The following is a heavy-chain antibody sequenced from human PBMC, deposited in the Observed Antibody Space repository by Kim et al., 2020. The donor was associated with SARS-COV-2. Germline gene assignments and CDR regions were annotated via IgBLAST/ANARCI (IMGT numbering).Heavy chain of an antibody. D-gene: IGHD3-10*01. Sequence: SETLSLTCTVSGGSISSSSYYWGWIRQPPGKGLEWIGSIYYSGSTYYNPSLKSRVTISVDTSKNQFSLKLSSVTAADTAVYYCALVWFGELSSLSGAFDIWGQGTMVTVSS. J-gene: IGHJ3*02. CDR2: IYYSGST. CDR3: ALVWFGELSSLSGAFDI. V-gene: IGHV4-39*01. CDR1: GGSISSSSYY.